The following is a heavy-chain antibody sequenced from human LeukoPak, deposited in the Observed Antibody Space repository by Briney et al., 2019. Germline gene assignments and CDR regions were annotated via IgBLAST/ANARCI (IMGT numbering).Heavy chain of an antibody. CDR1: GGTLRNYA. CDR2: IIPIFGIA. V-gene: IGHV1-69*17. Sequence: AWVKDSFQASGGTLRNYAISWVRQTPARGLEWMGGIIPIFGIANYAQKIQGRVTITADKSTSTAYMKLSSLRSEDTAVYYCASVAHQNYYYYGMDVWGQGTTVTVSS. CDR3: ASVAHQNYYYYGMDV. D-gene: IGHD6-19*01. J-gene: IGHJ6*02.